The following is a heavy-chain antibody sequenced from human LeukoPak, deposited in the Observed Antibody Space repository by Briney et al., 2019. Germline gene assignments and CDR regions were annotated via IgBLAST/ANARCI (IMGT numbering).Heavy chain of an antibody. CDR2: INPSSGGT. CDR3: APSGSSYYYFDY. Sequence: ASVKVSCKASGYTFTGYYMHWVRQAPGQGLEWMGWINPSSGGTNYAQKFQGRVTMTRDTSISTAYMELSRLRSDDTAVYYCAPSGSSYYYFDYWGQGTLVTVSS. J-gene: IGHJ4*02. CDR1: GYTFTGYY. V-gene: IGHV1-2*02. D-gene: IGHD3-10*01.